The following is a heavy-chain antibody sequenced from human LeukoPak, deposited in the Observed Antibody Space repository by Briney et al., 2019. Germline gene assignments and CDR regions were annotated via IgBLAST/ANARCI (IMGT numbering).Heavy chain of an antibody. CDR1: GGSISSSSYY. V-gene: IGHV4-39*01. CDR2: IYYSGST. CDR3: ARHRSKWLQSSFDY. D-gene: IGHD5-24*01. Sequence: SETRSLTCTVSGGSISSSSYYWGWIRQPPGKGLEWIGSIYYSGSTYYNPSLKSRVTISVDTSKNQFSLKLNSVTAADTAVYYCARHRSKWLQSSFDYWGQGTLVTVSS. J-gene: IGHJ4*02.